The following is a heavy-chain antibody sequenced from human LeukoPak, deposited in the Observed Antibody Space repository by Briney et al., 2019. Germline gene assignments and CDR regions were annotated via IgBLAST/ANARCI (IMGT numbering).Heavy chain of an antibody. D-gene: IGHD3-3*01. CDR1: GFTFSSYA. CDR2: ISYDGSNK. J-gene: IGHJ4*02. Sequence: GGSLRLSCAASGFTFSSYAMHWVRQAPGKGLEWVAVISYDGSNKYYADSVKGRFTISRDNSKNTLYLQMNSLRAEDTAVYYCARDGEYDFRSGYYDYWGQGTLVTVSS. V-gene: IGHV3-30-3*01. CDR3: ARDGEYDFRSGYYDY.